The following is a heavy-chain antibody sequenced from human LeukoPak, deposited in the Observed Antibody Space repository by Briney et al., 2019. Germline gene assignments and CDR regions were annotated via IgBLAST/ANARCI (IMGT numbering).Heavy chain of an antibody. Sequence: GGSLRLSCAASGFTFDDYGMSWVRQAPGKGLEWVSGINWNGGSTGYADSVKGRFTISRDNAKNSLYLQMNSLRAEDTALYYCARVGAYSSSWFMDVRGKGTTVTVSS. V-gene: IGHV3-20*04. CDR2: INWNGGST. CDR1: GFTFDDYG. CDR3: ARVGAYSSSWFMDV. D-gene: IGHD6-13*01. J-gene: IGHJ6*03.